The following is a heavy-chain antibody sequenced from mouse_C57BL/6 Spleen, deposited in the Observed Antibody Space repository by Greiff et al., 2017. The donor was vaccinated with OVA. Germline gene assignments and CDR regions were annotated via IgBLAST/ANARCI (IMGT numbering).Heavy chain of an antibody. J-gene: IGHJ2*01. CDR3: AREDTTVVSTRGFDY. D-gene: IGHD1-1*01. CDR1: GYTFTSYD. CDR2: IYPRDGST. Sequence: VKLVESGPELVKPGASVKLSCKASGYTFTSYDINWVKQRPGQGLEWIGWIYPRDGSTKYNEKFKGKATLTVDTSSSTAYMELHSLTSEYSAVYFCAREDTTVVSTRGFDYWGQGTTLTVSS. V-gene: IGHV1-85*01.